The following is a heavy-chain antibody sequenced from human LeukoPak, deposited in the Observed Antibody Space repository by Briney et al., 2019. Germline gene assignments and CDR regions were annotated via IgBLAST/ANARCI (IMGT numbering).Heavy chain of an antibody. CDR3: ASSGNYDILTGYPNDY. V-gene: IGHV4-39*07. D-gene: IGHD3-9*01. Sequence: SETLSLTCTVSGGSISSSSYYWGWIRQPPGKGLEWIGSIYYSGSTYYNPSLKSRVTISVDTSKNQFSLKLNSVTAADTAVYYCASSGNYDILTGYPNDYWGQGTLVTVSS. J-gene: IGHJ4*02. CDR1: GGSISSSSYY. CDR2: IYYSGST.